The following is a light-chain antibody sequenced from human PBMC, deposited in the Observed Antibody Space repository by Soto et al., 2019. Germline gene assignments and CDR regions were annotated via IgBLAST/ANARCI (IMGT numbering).Light chain of an antibody. J-gene: IGLJ2*01. Sequence: QSARTQPPSASGSPGQSVTISCTGSSSDVGYYNYVSWYQQHPGKVPKLMIYEVSKRPSGVPDRFSGSKSGNTASLTVSGLQAEDEADYYCSSFAGFNAHVVFGGGTKLTVL. CDR2: EVS. CDR1: SSDVGYYNY. V-gene: IGLV2-8*01. CDR3: SSFAGFNAHVV.